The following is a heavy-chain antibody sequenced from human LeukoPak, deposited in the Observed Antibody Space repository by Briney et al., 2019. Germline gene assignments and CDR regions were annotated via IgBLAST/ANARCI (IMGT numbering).Heavy chain of an antibody. Sequence: PGGSLRLSCAASGFTFSTYGMHWVRQAPGKGLEWVAFIRYDGSNKYYADSVKGRFTISRDNAKNSLYLQMNSLRAEDTAVYYCARDHSRPCSGGSCYFHNYYYYGMDVWGQGTTVTVSS. CDR3: ARDHSRPCSGGSCYFHNYYYYGMDV. J-gene: IGHJ6*02. D-gene: IGHD2-15*01. CDR1: GFTFSTYG. CDR2: IRYDGSNK. V-gene: IGHV3-30*02.